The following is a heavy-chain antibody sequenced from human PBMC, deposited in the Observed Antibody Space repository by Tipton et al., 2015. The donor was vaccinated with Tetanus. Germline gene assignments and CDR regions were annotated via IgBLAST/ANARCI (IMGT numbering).Heavy chain of an antibody. Sequence: SGLPFSNAWMTWVRQAPGGGLEWVGRIKSEIDGGTTDYAAPVKGIFTISRDDSKNTVYLQMNSLKTEDTAVYFCTTRRNGLDVWGQGTTVTVSS. V-gene: IGHV3-15*01. CDR2: IKSEIDGGTT. CDR3: TTRRNGLDV. CDR1: GLPFSNAW. J-gene: IGHJ6*01.